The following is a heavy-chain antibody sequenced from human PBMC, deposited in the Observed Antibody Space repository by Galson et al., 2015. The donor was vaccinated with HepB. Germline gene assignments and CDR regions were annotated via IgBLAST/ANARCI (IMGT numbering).Heavy chain of an antibody. D-gene: IGHD3-3*01. Sequence: SLRLSCAASGFTFSSYGMHWVRQAPGKGLEWVAVISYDGSNKYYADSVKGRFTISRDNSKNTLYLQMNSLRAEDTAVYYCALNDFWSGSNAFDIWGQGTMVTVSS. J-gene: IGHJ3*02. CDR2: ISYDGSNK. CDR3: ALNDFWSGSNAFDI. V-gene: IGHV3-30*03. CDR1: GFTFSSYG.